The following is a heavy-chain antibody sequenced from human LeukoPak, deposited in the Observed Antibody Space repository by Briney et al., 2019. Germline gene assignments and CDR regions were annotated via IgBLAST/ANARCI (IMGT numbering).Heavy chain of an antibody. CDR1: GYTFTSYY. CDR3: ARDPRVIAAAGRFDY. CDR2: INPSGGST. D-gene: IGHD6-13*01. J-gene: IGHJ4*02. Sequence: GASVTVSCKASGYTFTSYYMHWVRQAPGPGLEWMGIINPSGGSTSYAQKFQGRVTMTRDTSTSTVYMELSSLRSEDTAVYYCARDPRVIAAAGRFDYWGQGTLVTVSS. V-gene: IGHV1-46*01.